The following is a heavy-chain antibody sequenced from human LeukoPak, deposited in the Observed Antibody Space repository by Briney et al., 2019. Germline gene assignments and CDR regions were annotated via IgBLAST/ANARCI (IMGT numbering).Heavy chain of an antibody. CDR3: ARESLGYCTGGSCYTPFDY. J-gene: IGHJ4*02. CDR2: IYHSGST. V-gene: IGHV4-38-2*02. Sequence: PSETLSLTCTVSGYSISSGYYWGWIRQPPGKGLEWIGSIYHSGSTYYNPSLKSQVTISVDTSKNQFSLKLSSVTAADTAVYYCARESLGYCTGGSCYTPFDYWGQGTLVTVSS. CDR1: GYSISSGYY. D-gene: IGHD2-15*01.